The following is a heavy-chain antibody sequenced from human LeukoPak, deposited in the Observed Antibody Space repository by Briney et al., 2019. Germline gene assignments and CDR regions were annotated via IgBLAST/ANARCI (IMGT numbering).Heavy chain of an antibody. D-gene: IGHD2-15*01. CDR1: GFTVSSSY. CDR3: ARDADKKIYFDC. J-gene: IGHJ4*02. CDR2: IYTGGST. V-gene: IGHV3-53*01. Sequence: QPGGSLRLSCAASGFTVSSSYMNWVRQAPGKGLEWVSVIYTGGSTYYADSVKGRFTISRDNSKNTLYLQMNSLRAEDTAVYYCARDADKKIYFDCWGQGTLVTVSS.